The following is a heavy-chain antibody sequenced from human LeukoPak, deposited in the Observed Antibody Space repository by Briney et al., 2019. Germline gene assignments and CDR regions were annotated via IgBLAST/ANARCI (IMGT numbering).Heavy chain of an antibody. J-gene: IGHJ4*02. CDR3: WGVRPGDADY. CDR2: IDLNGSAE. CDR1: GFTFSSNC. Sequence: GGSLRPSCVVSGFTFSSNCMTWGRQAHGKGLEWVASIDLNGSAEYYVDSVKGRFTISRDNAKSSLFLQMNSLRAEDTAVYYCWGVRPGDADYWGQGTLVTVSS. V-gene: IGHV3-7*01. D-gene: IGHD1-26*01.